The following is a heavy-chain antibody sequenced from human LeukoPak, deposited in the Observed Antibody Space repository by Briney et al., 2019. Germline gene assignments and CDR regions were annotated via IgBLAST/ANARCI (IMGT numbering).Heavy chain of an antibody. Sequence: ASVKVSCKASGYSFTDYYMHWVRQAPGQGLEWMGWINPNSGGTNYAQKFQGRVTMTRDTSISTAYMELSRLRSDDTAVYYCAREEWLVNFDYWGQGTLVTVSS. V-gene: IGHV1-2*02. D-gene: IGHD6-19*01. CDR3: AREEWLVNFDY. CDR1: GYSFTDYY. J-gene: IGHJ4*02. CDR2: INPNSGGT.